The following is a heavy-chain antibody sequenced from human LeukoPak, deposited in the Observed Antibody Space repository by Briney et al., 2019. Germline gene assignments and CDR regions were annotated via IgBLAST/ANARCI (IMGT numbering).Heavy chain of an antibody. V-gene: IGHV1-24*01. CDR1: GYTLTELS. CDR3: TTGLDTTMVTAFDY. J-gene: IGHJ4*02. D-gene: IGHD5-18*01. CDR2: LDPGDGET. Sequence: ASVKVSCKVSGYTLTELSMHWVRQTPGKGLEWMGGLDPGDGETIYAQKFQGRVTMTEDTSTDTAYMELSSLKSDDTAVYYCTTGLDTTMVTAFDYWGQGTLVTVSS.